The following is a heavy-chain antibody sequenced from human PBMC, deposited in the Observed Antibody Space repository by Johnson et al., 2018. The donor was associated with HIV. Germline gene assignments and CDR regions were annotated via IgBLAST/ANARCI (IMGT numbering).Heavy chain of an antibody. V-gene: IGHV3-64*01. CDR3: ARETVTSGAFDV. CDR2: ISSNGGST. J-gene: IGHJ3*01. D-gene: IGHD4-11*01. Sequence: VQLVESGGGVVHPGGSLRLSCAASGFTFSSYAMHWVRQAPGKGLEYVSAISSNGGSTYYANSVKGRFTISRDNSKNTLYLQMNSLRAGGTAVYYCARETVTSGAFDVWGRGTMVSVSS. CDR1: GFTFSSYA.